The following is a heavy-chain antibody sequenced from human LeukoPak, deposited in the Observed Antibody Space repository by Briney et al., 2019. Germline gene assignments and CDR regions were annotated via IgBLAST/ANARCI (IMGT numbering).Heavy chain of an antibody. V-gene: IGHV3-21*01. CDR3: AIDYVWGSYSY. Sequence: GGSLRLSCAASGFTFSSYSMNWVRQAPGKGLEWVSSISSSSYIYYADPVKGRFTISRDNAKDSLYLQMNSLRAEDTAVYYCAIDYVWGSYSYWGQGTLVTVSS. J-gene: IGHJ4*02. D-gene: IGHD3-16*01. CDR1: GFTFSSYS. CDR2: ISSSSYI.